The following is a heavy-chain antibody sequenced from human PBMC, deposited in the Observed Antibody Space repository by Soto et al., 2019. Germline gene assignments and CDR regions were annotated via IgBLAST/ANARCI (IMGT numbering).Heavy chain of an antibody. CDR1: GGSISSGDYY. D-gene: IGHD2-15*01. V-gene: IGHV4-30-4*01. Sequence: PSETLSLTCTVSGGSISSGDYYWSWIRQPPGKGLEWIGYIYYSGSTYYNPSLKSRVTISVDTSKNQFSLKLSSVTAADTAVYYCARVAYCSGGSCYSFDPWGQGTLVTVSS. J-gene: IGHJ5*02. CDR2: IYYSGST. CDR3: ARVAYCSGGSCYSFDP.